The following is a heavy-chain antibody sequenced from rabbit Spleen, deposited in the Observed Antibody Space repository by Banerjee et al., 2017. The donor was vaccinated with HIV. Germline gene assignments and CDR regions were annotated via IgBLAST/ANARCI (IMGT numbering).Heavy chain of an antibody. J-gene: IGHJ4*01. CDR2: IDVVRSSTKT. CDR1: GVSFSDKDV. V-gene: IGHV1S45*01. D-gene: IGHD4-1*01. Sequence: EQLEESGGGLVKPEGSLTLTCKASGVSFSDKDVMCWVRQAPGKGLEWIACIDVVRSSTKTYYTSWAKGRFTVSKTSSTTVTLQMTSLTAADTAPYFCARDAAGREDFNLWGQGTLVTVS. CDR3: ARDAAGREDFNL.